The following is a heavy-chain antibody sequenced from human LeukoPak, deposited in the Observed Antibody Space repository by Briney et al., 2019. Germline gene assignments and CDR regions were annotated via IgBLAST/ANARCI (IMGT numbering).Heavy chain of an antibody. Sequence: SVKVSCKASGGSFNNYAVTWVRQAPGQGLEWMGGFIPILDTTNYAPNFQGRVTITTDESSTTAYMELSGLKWEDTALYYCARSNDYDYHFNYWGQGTLVTVSS. J-gene: IGHJ4*02. CDR3: ARSNDYDYHFNY. CDR2: FIPILDTT. D-gene: IGHD5-12*01. CDR1: GGSFNNYA. V-gene: IGHV1-69*05.